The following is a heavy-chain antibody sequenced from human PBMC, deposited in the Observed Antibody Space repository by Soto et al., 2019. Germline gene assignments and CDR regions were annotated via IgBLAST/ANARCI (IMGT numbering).Heavy chain of an antibody. Sequence: PSETLSLTCTVSGGSINNYYWSWIRQPPGKGLEWIGYIYYSGSTNYNPSLKSRVTISVDTSKNQFSLKLSSVTAADTAVYYCARDLANYDFWRGYYTDYYHYGMDVWGQGTKVTVSS. CDR2: IYYSGST. D-gene: IGHD3-3*01. CDR3: ARDLANYDFWRGYYTDYYHYGMDV. J-gene: IGHJ6*02. V-gene: IGHV4-59*01. CDR1: GGSINNYY.